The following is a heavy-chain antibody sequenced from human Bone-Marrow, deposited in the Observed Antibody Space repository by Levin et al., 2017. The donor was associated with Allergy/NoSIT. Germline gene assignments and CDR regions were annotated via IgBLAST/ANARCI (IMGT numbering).Heavy chain of an antibody. Sequence: PSETLSLTCTVSGGSISSYYWGWIRQPPGKGLEWIGYIYYSGTTNYNPSLKSRVTMSVDTSKNQFSLILRSVTAADTAVYYCAREGAGGRYFDYWGQGTLVTISS. CDR3: AREGAGGRYFDY. J-gene: IGHJ4*02. V-gene: IGHV4-59*01. CDR1: GGSISSYY. D-gene: IGHD2-8*02. CDR2: IYYSGTT.